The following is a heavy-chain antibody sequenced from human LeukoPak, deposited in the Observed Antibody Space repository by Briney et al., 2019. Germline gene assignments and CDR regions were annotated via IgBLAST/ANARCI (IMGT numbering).Heavy chain of an antibody. D-gene: IGHD2-2*01. CDR3: ARDAGFPMYPLPAAFYI. CDR1: GFTFSSYS. CDR2: ISSSSSYI. Sequence: GSLRLSCAACGFTFSSYSMNWVRQAPGKGLEWVSSISSSSSYIYYADSVKGRFTISRDNAENSLYLQMNSLRAEDTAVYYCARDAGFPMYPLPAAFYIWAQGTMVTVSS. J-gene: IGHJ3*02. V-gene: IGHV3-21*01.